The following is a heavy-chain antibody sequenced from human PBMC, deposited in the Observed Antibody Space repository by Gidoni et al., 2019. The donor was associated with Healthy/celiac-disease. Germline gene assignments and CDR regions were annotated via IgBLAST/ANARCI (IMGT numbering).Heavy chain of an antibody. CDR3: ARDYGDYAPYGMDV. D-gene: IGHD4-17*01. Sequence: QVQLLESGGGVVQPGRSLRLSCAASGFTFSSYGMHWVRQAPGKGREWVVGIWYDGSNKYYAEYVKDRFNISRDKSKNTLYLQTNSLRAEDTAVYYCARDYGDYAPYGMDVWGQGTTVTVSS. J-gene: IGHJ6*02. CDR1: GFTFSSYG. CDR2: IWYDGSNK. V-gene: IGHV3-33*01.